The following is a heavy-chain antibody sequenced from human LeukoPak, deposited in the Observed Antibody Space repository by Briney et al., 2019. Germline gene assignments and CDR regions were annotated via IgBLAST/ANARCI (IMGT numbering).Heavy chain of an antibody. D-gene: IGHD3-22*01. CDR1: GYTFTSYG. CDR3: ARVRYYDSSGYYLDAFDI. V-gene: IGHV1-18*01. CDR2: ISAYNGNT. J-gene: IGHJ3*02. Sequence: ASVKVSCKASGYTFTSYGISWVRQAPGQGLEWMGRISAYNGNTNYAQKLQGRVTMTTDTSTSTAYMELRSLRSDDTAVYYCARVRYYDSSGYYLDAFDIWGQGTMVTVSS.